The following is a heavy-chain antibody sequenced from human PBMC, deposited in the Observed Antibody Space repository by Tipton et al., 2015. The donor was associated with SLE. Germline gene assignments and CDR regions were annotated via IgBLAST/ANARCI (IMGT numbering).Heavy chain of an antibody. D-gene: IGHD2-21*02. V-gene: IGHV4-34*01. Sequence: TLSLTCAVYGGSFSDYYWSWIRRPPGKGLEWIGEINHSGSTNYNPSLKSRVTISVDTSKNQFSLKLSSVTAADTAVYYCARGGLTYGYYYYMDVWGKGTTVTVSS. CDR2: INHSGST. CDR1: GGSFSDYY. J-gene: IGHJ6*03. CDR3: ARGGLTYGYYYYMDV.